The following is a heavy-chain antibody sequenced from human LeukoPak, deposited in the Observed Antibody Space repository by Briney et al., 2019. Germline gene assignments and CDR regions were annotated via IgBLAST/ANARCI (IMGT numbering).Heavy chain of an antibody. CDR1: GFTFSGSA. D-gene: IGHD3-22*01. J-gene: IGHJ4*02. V-gene: IGHV3-73*01. Sequence: GGFLRLSCAASGFTFSGSAMHWVRQASGKGLEWFGRIRSKANSYATAYAASVKGRFTISRDDSKNTAYLQMNSLKTEDTAVYYCTSQGYYDSSGPYYFDYWGQGTLVTVSS. CDR3: TSQGYYDSSGPYYFDY. CDR2: IRSKANSYAT.